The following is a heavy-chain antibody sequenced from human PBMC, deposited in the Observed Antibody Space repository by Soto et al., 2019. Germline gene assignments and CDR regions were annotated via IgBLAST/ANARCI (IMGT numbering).Heavy chain of an antibody. CDR1: GFTFSSYA. CDR2: ISGSGGST. V-gene: IGHV3-23*01. Sequence: PGGSLRLSCATSGFTFSSYAMSWVRQAPGKGLEWVSAISGSGGSTYYADSVKGRFTISRDNSKNTLYLQMNSLRAEDTAVYYCATASITGTTARPYWGQGTLVTVSS. D-gene: IGHD1-7*01. CDR3: ATASITGTTARPY. J-gene: IGHJ4*02.